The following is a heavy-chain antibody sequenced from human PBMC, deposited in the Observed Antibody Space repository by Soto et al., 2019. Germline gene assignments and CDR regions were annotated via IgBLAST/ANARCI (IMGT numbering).Heavy chain of an antibody. CDR1: GGSISSSTYY. CDR3: ARHVHSSGSGWCAFDI. V-gene: IGHV4-39*01. J-gene: IGHJ3*02. CDR2: IFYSGTT. Sequence: SETLSLTCTVSGGSISSSTYYWGWIRQSPGKGLEWIGSIFYSGTTYYNPSLKSRVTISVDTSKNQFSLRLNSVTAADTAVYYCARHVHSSGSGWCAFDIWGQGTMVTV. D-gene: IGHD6-19*01.